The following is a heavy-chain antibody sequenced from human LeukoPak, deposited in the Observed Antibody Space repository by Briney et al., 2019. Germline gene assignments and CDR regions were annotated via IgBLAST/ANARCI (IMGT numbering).Heavy chain of an antibody. CDR3: ARDPPDSYSSGWFSRGYMDV. D-gene: IGHD6-19*01. CDR2: ISSSSSYI. V-gene: IGHV3-21*01. CDR1: GFTFSSYS. J-gene: IGHJ6*03. Sequence: GGSLRLSCAASGFTFSSYSMNWVRQAPGKGLEWVSSISSSSSYIYYADSVKGRFTISRDNAKNSLYLQMNSLRAEDTAVYYCARDPPDSYSSGWFSRGYMDVWGKGTTVTISS.